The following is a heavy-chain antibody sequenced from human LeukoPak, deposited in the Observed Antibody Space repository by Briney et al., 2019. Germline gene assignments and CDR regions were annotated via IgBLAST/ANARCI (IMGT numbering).Heavy chain of an antibody. CDR2: INGSSSDT. CDR3: ARRGTTYCTVDSCHPNWFDP. J-gene: IGHJ5*02. Sequence: PGGSLRLYCAASAFTFSDYYMTWIRQAPGRGLEWLSYINGSSSDTKYADSVKGLFTISRDNAKNSVYLLMISLRAEDTAVYYCARRGTTYCTVDSCHPNWFDPWGQGTLVTVSS. D-gene: IGHD2-15*01. V-gene: IGHV3-11*03. CDR1: AFTFSDYY.